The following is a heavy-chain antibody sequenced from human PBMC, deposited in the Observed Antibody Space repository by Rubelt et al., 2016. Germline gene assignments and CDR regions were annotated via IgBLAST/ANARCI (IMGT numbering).Heavy chain of an antibody. D-gene: IGHD1-26*01. CDR1: GFTFDSSA. Sequence: SGFTFDSSAMHWVRQAPGKGLEWVAIVAYDGTNEYYRDSVKGRFTISRDNSKNTLYLQMNSLRPEDTAVYYCARDLSRGIYYPYYYYVMDVWGRGTTVTVSS. V-gene: IGHV3-30*04. J-gene: IGHJ6*02. CDR2: VAYDGTNE. CDR3: ARDLSRGIYYPYYYYVMDV.